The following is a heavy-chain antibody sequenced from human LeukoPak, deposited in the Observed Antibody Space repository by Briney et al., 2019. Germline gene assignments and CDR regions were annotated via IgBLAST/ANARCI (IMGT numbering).Heavy chain of an antibody. Sequence: SETLPLTCTVSGGSISSSSYYWGWNRQPPGKGLEWIGSIYYSGSTYYNPSLKSRVTISVDTSKNQFSLKLSSVTAADTAVYYCAGPYSSSWLGYWGQGTLVTVSS. CDR3: AGPYSSSWLGY. V-gene: IGHV4-39*01. CDR1: GGSISSSSYY. CDR2: IYYSGST. J-gene: IGHJ4*02. D-gene: IGHD6-13*01.